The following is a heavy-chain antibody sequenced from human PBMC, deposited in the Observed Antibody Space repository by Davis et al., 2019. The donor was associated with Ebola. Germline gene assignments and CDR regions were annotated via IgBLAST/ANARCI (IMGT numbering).Heavy chain of an antibody. Sequence: PSETLSLTCSVSGDSVSSDTYYWGWIRQPPGEGLEWTGRIHNSGSTYYNPSLRSQVTISVDSSKNQFSLKVTSVTAADTALYYCARLSPLGTTVDYWGQGILVTVSS. V-gene: IGHV4-39*01. CDR2: IHNSGST. D-gene: IGHD1-7*01. CDR1: GDSVSSDTYY. J-gene: IGHJ4*02. CDR3: ARLSPLGTTVDY.